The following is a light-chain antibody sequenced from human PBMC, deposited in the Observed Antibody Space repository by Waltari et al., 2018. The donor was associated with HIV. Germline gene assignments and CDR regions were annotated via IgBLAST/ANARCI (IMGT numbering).Light chain of an antibody. J-gene: IGLJ2*01. CDR3: QTWGTGIVV. V-gene: IGLV4-69*01. CDR2: LNSDGSH. Sequence: QFVLTQSPSASASLGASVKLTCTLSSGHSSYAIAWHQQQPETGPRYLMKLNSDGSHRKGDGLPDRVSGSSSGTERYLTISSLQSEDEADYYCQTWGTGIVVFGGGTKLTVL. CDR1: SGHSSYA.